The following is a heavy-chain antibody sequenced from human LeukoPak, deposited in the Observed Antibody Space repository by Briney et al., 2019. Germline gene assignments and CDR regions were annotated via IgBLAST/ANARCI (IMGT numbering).Heavy chain of an antibody. J-gene: IGHJ4*02. D-gene: IGHD5-18*01. Sequence: SQTLSLTCAISGDSVSSNSATWNWIRQSPSRGLEWLGRTYYRSKWVNDYAVSVKSRLTINTDTSKNQVSLQLNSVIPEDTAVYYCARGRDTALGTWGQGTLVTVSS. CDR3: ARGRDTALGT. CDR2: TYYRSKWVN. V-gene: IGHV6-1*01. CDR1: GDSVSSNSAT.